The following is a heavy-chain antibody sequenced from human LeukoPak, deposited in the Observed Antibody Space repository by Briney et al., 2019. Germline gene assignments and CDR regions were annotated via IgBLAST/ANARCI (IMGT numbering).Heavy chain of an antibody. CDR1: GASISGSGYY. Sequence: SETLSLTCTVSGASISGSGYYWGWIRQPPGKGLEWIGSIYYSGSTYYNPSLKSRVTISVDTSKNQFSLKLSSVTAADTAVYYCASSSGWSHDYYYYYYYMDVWGKGTTVTVSS. J-gene: IGHJ6*03. CDR3: ASSSGWSHDYYYYYYYMDV. V-gene: IGHV4-39*07. CDR2: IYYSGST. D-gene: IGHD6-19*01.